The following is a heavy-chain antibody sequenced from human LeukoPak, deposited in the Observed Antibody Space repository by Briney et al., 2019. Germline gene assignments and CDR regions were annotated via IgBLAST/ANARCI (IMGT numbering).Heavy chain of an antibody. CDR1: GFSFSSYA. D-gene: IGHD4-17*01. CDR3: AKGESTVTTHFDY. Sequence: GGSLRLSCAASGFSFSSYAMSWVRQAPGKGLEWVSVISSSGGSTYYAGSVKGRFTISRDNSKNTPYLQMNSLRAEDTAVYYCAKGESTVTTHFDYWGQGTLVTVSS. V-gene: IGHV3-23*01. J-gene: IGHJ4*02. CDR2: ISSSGGST.